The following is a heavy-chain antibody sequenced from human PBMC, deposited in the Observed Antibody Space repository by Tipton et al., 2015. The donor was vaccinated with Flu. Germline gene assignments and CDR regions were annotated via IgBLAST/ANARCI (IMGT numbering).Heavy chain of an antibody. J-gene: IGHJ4*02. CDR3: ARAQYSSGWFDY. CDR2: VYTNGDT. D-gene: IGHD6-19*01. CDR1: GASISSGSYY. Sequence: TLSLTCNVSGASISSGSYYWSWIRQPAGKGLEWVGRVYTNGDTTYNPSLQSRATISIDTSKTHFSLSLTSVTAADTAIYYCARAQYSSGWFDYWGQGALVSVSS. V-gene: IGHV4-61*02.